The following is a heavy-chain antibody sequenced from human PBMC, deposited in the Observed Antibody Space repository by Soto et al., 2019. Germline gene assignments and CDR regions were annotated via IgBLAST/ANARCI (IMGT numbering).Heavy chain of an antibody. CDR2: IYYSGST. Sequence: QVQLQESGPGLVKPSETLSLTCTVSGGSISSYYWSWIRQPPRKGLEWIGYIYYSGSTNYTPSLKIPVTISVDTSKNPFSLKLSSVTAADTAVYYCARDRIAVAGMLGAFDIWGQGTMVTVSS. D-gene: IGHD6-19*01. V-gene: IGHV4-59*01. CDR3: ARDRIAVAGMLGAFDI. CDR1: GGSISSYY. J-gene: IGHJ3*02.